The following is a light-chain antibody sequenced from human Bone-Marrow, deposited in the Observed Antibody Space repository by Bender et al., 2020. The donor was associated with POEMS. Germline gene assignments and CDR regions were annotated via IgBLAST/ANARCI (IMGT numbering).Light chain of an antibody. J-gene: IGLJ2*01. CDR1: NSDVGSHNL. V-gene: IGLV2-23*01. CDR2: EGT. Sequence: QSALTQPASVSGSPGQSITITCTGTNSDVGSHNLVSWYLQHPGKVPRLIIYEGTQRPSGISDRFSGSRSGNTASLTISGLQAEDEADYFCCSHVGDNNLIFGGGTKLTVL. CDR3: CSHVGDNNLI.